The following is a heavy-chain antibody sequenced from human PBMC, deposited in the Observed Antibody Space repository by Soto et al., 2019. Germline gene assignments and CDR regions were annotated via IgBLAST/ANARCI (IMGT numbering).Heavy chain of an antibody. J-gene: IGHJ2*01. V-gene: IGHV3-30*03. CDR1: GFPFSNYG. D-gene: IGHD4-17*01. CDR2: ISYAEDNR. CDR3: ARSGTTVTTFWYFDL. Sequence: QVQLVESGGGVVQPGKSLRLACVASGFPFSNYGMHWFRQAPGEGLEWLAVISYAEDNRYYADYVKGRFTLSRYNSKNALYLQMNSLRPADTAVYFCARSGTTVTTFWYFDLWGRGTLGTVSS.